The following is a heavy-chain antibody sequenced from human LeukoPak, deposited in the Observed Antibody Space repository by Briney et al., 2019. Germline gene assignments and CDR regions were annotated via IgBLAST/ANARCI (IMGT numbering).Heavy chain of an antibody. CDR3: ASNPPRTGDFNY. CDR2: ISAYNGNT. J-gene: IGHJ4*02. Sequence: GASVKVSCKASGYTFTSYGISRVRQAPAQGLQWMGWISAYNGNTNYAQKLQGRVTMTTDTSTSTAYMELRSLRSDDTAVYYCASNPPRTGDFNYWGQGALVTVSS. D-gene: IGHD1-14*01. CDR1: GYTFTSYG. V-gene: IGHV1-18*01.